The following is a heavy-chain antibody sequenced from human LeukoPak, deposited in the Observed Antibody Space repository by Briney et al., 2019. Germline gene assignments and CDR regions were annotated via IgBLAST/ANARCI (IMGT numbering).Heavy chain of an antibody. Sequence: SVKVSCKASGGTFSIYTISWVRQAPGQGLEWMGRIIPILGIANYAQKFQGRVTITADKSTSTAYMELSSLRSEDTAVYYCARSEMSRAARRYYFDYWGQGTLVTASS. CDR1: GGTFSIYT. CDR2: IIPILGIA. V-gene: IGHV1-69*02. J-gene: IGHJ4*02. CDR3: ARSEMSRAARRYYFDY. D-gene: IGHD6-6*01.